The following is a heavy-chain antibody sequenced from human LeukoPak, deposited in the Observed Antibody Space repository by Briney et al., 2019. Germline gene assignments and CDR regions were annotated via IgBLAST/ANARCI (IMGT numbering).Heavy chain of an antibody. D-gene: IGHD3-10*01. Sequence: QASQTLSLTCTVSGGSISSGGYYWSWIRQHPGKGLEWIGYIYYSGSTYYNPSLKSRVTISVDTSKNQFSLKLNFVTTADTAVYYCARLFHYGSGRSYGDYWGQGTLVTVSS. CDR3: ARLFHYGSGRSYGDY. J-gene: IGHJ4*02. V-gene: IGHV4-31*03. CDR2: IYYSGST. CDR1: GGSISSGGYY.